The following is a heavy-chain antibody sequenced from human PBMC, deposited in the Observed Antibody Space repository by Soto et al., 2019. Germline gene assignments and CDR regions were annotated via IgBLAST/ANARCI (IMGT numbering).Heavy chain of an antibody. D-gene: IGHD3-10*01. Sequence: QVQLQESGPGLVKPSETLSLTCTVSGGSISSYYWSWIRQPPGKGLEWIGYIYYSGSTNYNPSLKSRVTISVDTSKNQFSLKLSSVTAADTAVYYCARDGGRFGIFDYWGQGTLVTVSS. CDR2: IYYSGST. CDR1: GGSISSYY. CDR3: ARDGGRFGIFDY. V-gene: IGHV4-59*01. J-gene: IGHJ4*02.